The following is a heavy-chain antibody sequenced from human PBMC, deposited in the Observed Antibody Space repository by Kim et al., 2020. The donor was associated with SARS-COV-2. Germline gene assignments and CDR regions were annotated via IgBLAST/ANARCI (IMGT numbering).Heavy chain of an antibody. Sequence: SETLSLTCTVSGGSISSSSYYWGWIRQPPGKGLEWIGSIYYSGSTYYNPSLKSRVTISVDTSKNQFSLKLSSVTAADTAVYYCARHSRSVVVLAAIVAWGQGTLVTVSS. CDR2: IYYSGST. J-gene: IGHJ4*02. V-gene: IGHV4-39*01. D-gene: IGHD2-2*01. CDR1: GGSISSSSYY. CDR3: ARHSRSVVVLAAIVA.